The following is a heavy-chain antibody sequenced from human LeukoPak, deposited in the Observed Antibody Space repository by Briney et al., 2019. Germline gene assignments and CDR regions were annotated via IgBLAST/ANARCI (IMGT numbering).Heavy chain of an antibody. J-gene: IGHJ6*03. Sequence: GGSLRLSCAASGFTFSSYEMNWVRQAPGKGLEWVSYISSSGSIIYYADSVKGQFTISRENSKNTVYLQMNSLRTEDTAVYYCAKDMTTVRYYYYYMDVWGKGTTVTVSS. CDR2: ISSSGSII. CDR3: AKDMTTVRYYYYYMDV. D-gene: IGHD4-11*01. V-gene: IGHV3-48*03. CDR1: GFTFSSYE.